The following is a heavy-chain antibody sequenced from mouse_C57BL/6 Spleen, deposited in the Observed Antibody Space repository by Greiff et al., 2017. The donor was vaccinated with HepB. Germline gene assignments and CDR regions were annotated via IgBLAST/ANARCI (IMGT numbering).Heavy chain of an antibody. CDR2: IHPNSGST. V-gene: IGHV1-64*01. Sequence: VKLQQPGAELVKPGASVKLSCKASGYTFTSYWMHWVKQRPGQGLEWIGMIHPNSGSTNYNEKFKSKATLTVDKSSSTAYMQLSSLTSEDSAVYYGARRVYYGSSYWYFDVWGTGTTVTVSS. CDR1: GYTFTSYW. D-gene: IGHD1-1*01. J-gene: IGHJ1*03. CDR3: ARRVYYGSSYWYFDV.